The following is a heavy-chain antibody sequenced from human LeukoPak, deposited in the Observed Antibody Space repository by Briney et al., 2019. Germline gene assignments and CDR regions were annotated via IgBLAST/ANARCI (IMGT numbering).Heavy chain of an antibody. D-gene: IGHD6-13*01. CDR2: IRYTASDK. Sequence: GGSLRLSCAASGFTFSYYGMHWVRQAPGKGLEWVAFIRYTASDKYYADSVKGRFTISRDNSKNTLYLQMNSLRAEDTSVYYCATWAGAAADFSGPFDDWGQGTLVTVSS. CDR3: ATWAGAAADFSGPFDD. CDR1: GFTFSYYG. J-gene: IGHJ5*02. V-gene: IGHV3-30*02.